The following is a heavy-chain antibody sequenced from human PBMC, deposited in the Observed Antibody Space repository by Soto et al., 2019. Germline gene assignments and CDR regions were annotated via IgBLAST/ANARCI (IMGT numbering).Heavy chain of an antibody. J-gene: IGHJ4*02. D-gene: IGHD6-13*01. V-gene: IGHV2-5*02. Sequence: QITLKESGPTLVKPTQTLTLTCTFSGFSLRTSEVGVGWIRQPPGKALEWLALIYWDDDKRYSPSLKSRLTITKDTSKNQVVLTLTNMDPVDTATYYCVHRAGMGGNSWLPGHWGQGTLVTVSS. CDR2: IYWDDDK. CDR1: GFSLRTSEVG. CDR3: VHRAGMGGNSWLPGH.